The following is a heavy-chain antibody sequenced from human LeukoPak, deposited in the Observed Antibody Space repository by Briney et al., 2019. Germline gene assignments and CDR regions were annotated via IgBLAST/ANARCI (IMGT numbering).Heavy chain of an antibody. CDR3: ARHMSVSYDAFDL. Sequence: SETLSLTCSVSDGSTTGYYWSWIRQPPGKGLEWIAYVYYTGRTLYNPSLESRVTISVDTSKAQFSLTVTSVTAADTAVYYCARHMSVSYDAFDLWGRGTTVTVSS. CDR2: VYYTGRT. CDR1: DGSTTGYY. V-gene: IGHV4-59*08. D-gene: IGHD3-10*01. J-gene: IGHJ3*01.